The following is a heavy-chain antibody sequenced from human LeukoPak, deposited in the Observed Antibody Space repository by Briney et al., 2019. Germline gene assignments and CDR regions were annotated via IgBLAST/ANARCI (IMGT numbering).Heavy chain of an antibody. CDR1: GFTFSSYE. Sequence: GGTLRLSCTASGFTFSSYEMNWVRQAPGKGLEWVSHISSSGTIIYYADSVKGRFTISSDNAKNSLYLQMNSLRAEDTAVYYCARAMTSWGQGTLVTVSS. D-gene: IGHD4-11*01. CDR3: ARAMTS. V-gene: IGHV3-48*03. J-gene: IGHJ4*02. CDR2: ISSSGTII.